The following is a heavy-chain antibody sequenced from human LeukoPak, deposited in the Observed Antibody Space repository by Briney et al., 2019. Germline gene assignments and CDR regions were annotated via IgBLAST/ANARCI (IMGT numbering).Heavy chain of an antibody. CDR1: GGSISSGGYS. D-gene: IGHD6-19*01. CDR2: INHSGST. J-gene: IGHJ4*02. Sequence: SETLSLTCAVSGGSISSGGYSWSWIRQPPGKGLEWIGEINHSGSTNYNPSLKSRVTISVDTSKNQFSLKLSSVTAADTAVYYCARGSSSYSSGWYVDYWGQGTLVTVSS. CDR3: ARGSSSYSSGWYVDY. V-gene: IGHV4-34*01.